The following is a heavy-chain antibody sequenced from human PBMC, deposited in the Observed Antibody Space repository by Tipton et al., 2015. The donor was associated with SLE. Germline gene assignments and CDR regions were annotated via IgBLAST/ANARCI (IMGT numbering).Heavy chain of an antibody. CDR3: ARRGYDGSGFFDY. Sequence: LRLSCTVSGGSISSSSYYWGWIRQPPGKGLEWIGSIYYSGSTYYNPSLKSRVTISVNTSKNQFSLKLSSVTAADTAVYYCARRGYDGSGFFDYWGQGTLVTVSS. CDR1: GGSISSSSYY. CDR2: IYYSGST. D-gene: IGHD3-22*01. V-gene: IGHV4-39*01. J-gene: IGHJ4*02.